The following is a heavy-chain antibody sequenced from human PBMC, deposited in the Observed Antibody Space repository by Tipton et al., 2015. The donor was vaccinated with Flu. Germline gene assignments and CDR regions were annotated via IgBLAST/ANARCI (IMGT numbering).Heavy chain of an antibody. CDR3: AKESTRGVALTGGIGV. J-gene: IGHJ6*02. Sequence: LRLSCTVSGGSMSSSDYYWGWIRQPPGKGLEWIGIAFYSGGTQYNPSLESRVTISAETSKNQFSLKLRSVTAADTALYYCAKESTRGVALTGGIGVWGQGTTVTVSS. V-gene: IGHV4-39*07. D-gene: IGHD2/OR15-2a*01. CDR1: GGSMSSSDYY. CDR2: AFYSGGT.